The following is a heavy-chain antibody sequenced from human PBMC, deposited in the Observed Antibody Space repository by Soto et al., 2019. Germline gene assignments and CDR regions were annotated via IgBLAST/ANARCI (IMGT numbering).Heavy chain of an antibody. V-gene: IGHV3-74*01. CDR1: GFTFSSYW. D-gene: IGHD3-10*01. J-gene: IGHJ3*02. CDR3: ERPRLGFGEPAHDAFDI. Sequence: PGGSLRLSCAASGFTFSSYWMHWVRQAPGKGLVWVSRINSDGSSASYADSVKGRFTISRDNAKNTLYLQMNSLRAEDTAVYYCERPRLGFGEPAHDAFDIWGQGTMVTVSS. CDR2: INSDGSSA.